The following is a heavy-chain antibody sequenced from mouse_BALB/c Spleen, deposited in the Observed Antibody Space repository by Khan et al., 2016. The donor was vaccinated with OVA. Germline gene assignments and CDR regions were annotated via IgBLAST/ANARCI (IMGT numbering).Heavy chain of an antibody. Sequence: EVELVESGGDLVEPGGSLKLSCAGSGFTFSTYGMSWVRQTPDKRLEWVATISTGGHYTYYPDSVRGRFTISRDTAKTTLYLQMTSLKCEDTAMFYGARLAYYYDSEGFAYWGQGTLVTVSA. CDR2: ISTGGHYT. J-gene: IGHJ3*01. D-gene: IGHD1-1*01. CDR3: ARLAYYYDSEGFAY. CDR1: GFTFSTYG. V-gene: IGHV5-6*01.